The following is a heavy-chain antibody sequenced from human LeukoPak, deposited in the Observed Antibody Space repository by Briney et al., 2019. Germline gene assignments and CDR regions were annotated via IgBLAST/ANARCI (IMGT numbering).Heavy chain of an antibody. J-gene: IGHJ4*02. Sequence: SETLSLTCTVSGGSISSYYWSWIRQPPGKGLEWIGYIYYSGNTNYNPSLKSRVTISVDTSKNQFSLKLSSVTAADTAVYYCARQVDTAMDLFDYWGQGTLVTVSS. V-gene: IGHV4-59*08. CDR3: ARQVDTAMDLFDY. CDR2: IYYSGNT. CDR1: GGSISSYY. D-gene: IGHD5-18*01.